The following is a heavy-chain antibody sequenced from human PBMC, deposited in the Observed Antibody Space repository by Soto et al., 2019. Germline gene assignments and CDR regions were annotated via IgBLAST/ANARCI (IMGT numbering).Heavy chain of an antibody. D-gene: IGHD1-26*01. Sequence: LRLSCAASGFTFSSYWMHWVRQAPGKGLVWVSRINSDGSSTSYADSVKGRFTISRDNAKNTLYLQMNSLRAEDTAVYYCARDGIVGATTDYFDYWGQGTLVTVSS. CDR1: GFTFSSYW. CDR2: INSDGSST. V-gene: IGHV3-74*01. J-gene: IGHJ4*02. CDR3: ARDGIVGATTDYFDY.